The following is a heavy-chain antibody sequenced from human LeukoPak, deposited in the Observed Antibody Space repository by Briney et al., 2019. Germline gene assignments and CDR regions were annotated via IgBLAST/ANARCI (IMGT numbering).Heavy chain of an antibody. CDR2: FNPNNGDT. D-gene: IGHD2-21*01. CDR3: ASYPRSIPTPPFDY. J-gene: IGHJ4*02. Sequence: ASVKVSCKASGYTFTAQYMHWVRQAPGQGLEWMGWFNPNNGDTKYAQSFLGRVTMTRDTSTTTAYMELSSLRSDDTAVYFCASYPRSIPTPPFDYWGQGTLVTVSS. V-gene: IGHV1-2*02. CDR1: GYTFTAQY.